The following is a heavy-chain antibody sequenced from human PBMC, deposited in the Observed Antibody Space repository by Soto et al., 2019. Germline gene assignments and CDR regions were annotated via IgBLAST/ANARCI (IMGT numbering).Heavy chain of an antibody. D-gene: IGHD6-13*01. V-gene: IGHV4-39*01. CDR1: GGSISSSSYY. Sequence: SETLSLTCTVSGGSISSSSYYWGWIRQPPGKGLEWIGSIYYSGSTYYNPSLKSRVAISVDTSKNQFSLKLSSVTAADTAVYYCARHISGSSWEGPFDYWGQGTLVTVSS. J-gene: IGHJ4*02. CDR3: ARHISGSSWEGPFDY. CDR2: IYYSGST.